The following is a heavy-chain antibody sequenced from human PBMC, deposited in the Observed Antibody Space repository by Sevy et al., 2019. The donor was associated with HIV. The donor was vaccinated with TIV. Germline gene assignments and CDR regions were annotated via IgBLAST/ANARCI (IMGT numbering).Heavy chain of an antibody. Sequence: GGSLRLSCTSSGFTFGDYAMSWFRQAPGKGLEWVAFIRRNSHEPYGGTTEYAASVKGRFTISRDDSKSIAYLQMNSLNTEETAVYYCTRPLATADTPEYFFDYWGQGILVTVSS. CDR3: TRPLATADTPEYFFDY. V-gene: IGHV3-49*03. D-gene: IGHD5-12*01. CDR1: GFTFGDYA. J-gene: IGHJ4*02. CDR2: IRRNSHEPYGGTT.